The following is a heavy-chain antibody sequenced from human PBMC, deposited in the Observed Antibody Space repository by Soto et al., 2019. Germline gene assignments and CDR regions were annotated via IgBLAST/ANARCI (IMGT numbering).Heavy chain of an antibody. Sequence: GASLKVSCKACGYTFSNHYIHWVRQVRGQGLEWMGVINPSGGSTHFAQKFQGRVTMTRVTSTSTVFMEVSRLRSEDTAVYYCARGDFEVIPPATSRIHYWGQATLVTVSS. CDR1: GYTFSNHY. CDR3: ARGDFEVIPPATSRIHY. D-gene: IGHD3-9*01. CDR2: INPSGGST. V-gene: IGHV1-46*01. J-gene: IGHJ4*02.